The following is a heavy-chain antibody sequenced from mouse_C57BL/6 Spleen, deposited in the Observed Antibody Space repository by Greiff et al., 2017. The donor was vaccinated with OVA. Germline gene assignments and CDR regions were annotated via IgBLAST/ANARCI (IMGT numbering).Heavy chain of an antibody. Sequence: QVQLQQPGAELVKPGASVKLSCKASGYTFTSYWMHWVKQRPGQGLEWIGMIHPNSGSTNYNEKFKSKATLNVDKSSSTAYMQLSSLTSEDSAVYYCSRRGGDGYYSFMDYWGQGTSVTVSS. CDR2: IHPNSGST. CDR1: GYTFTSYW. V-gene: IGHV1-64*01. D-gene: IGHD2-3*01. CDR3: SRRGGDGYYSFMDY. J-gene: IGHJ4*01.